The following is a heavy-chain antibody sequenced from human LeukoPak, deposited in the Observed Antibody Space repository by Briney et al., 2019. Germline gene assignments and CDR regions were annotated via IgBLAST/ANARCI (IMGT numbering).Heavy chain of an antibody. CDR1: GGSISSSNW. CDR2: IYHSGST. J-gene: IGHJ2*01. V-gene: IGHV4-4*02. CDR3: ASFLRVRLPYWYFDL. D-gene: IGHD2/OR15-2a*01. Sequence: PSETLSLTCAVSGGSISSSNWWSWVRQPPGKGLEWIGEIYHSGSTNYNPSLKSRVTISVDKSKNQFSLKLSSVTAADTAVYYCASFLRVRLPYWYFDLWGRGTLVTVSS.